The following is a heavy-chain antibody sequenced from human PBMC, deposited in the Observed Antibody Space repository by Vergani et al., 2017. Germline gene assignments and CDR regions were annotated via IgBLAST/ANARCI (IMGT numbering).Heavy chain of an antibody. CDR3: AKGIYDFWSGYDYYYMDV. CDR2: VLFDGSNE. J-gene: IGHJ6*03. V-gene: IGHV3-30*02. CDR1: GFTFNRYG. Sequence: QVQLVQSGGGVVQPGGSLRLSCVASGFTFNRYGMQWVRQAPGKGLEWVAYVLFDGSNEYYADSVKGRFIVSRDNSNDALYLQMNSLRTDDTAVYYCAKGIYDFWSGYDYYYMDVWGKGTTVTVSS. D-gene: IGHD3-3*01.